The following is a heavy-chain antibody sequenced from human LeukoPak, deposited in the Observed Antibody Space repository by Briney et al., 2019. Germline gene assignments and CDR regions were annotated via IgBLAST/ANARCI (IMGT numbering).Heavy chain of an antibody. D-gene: IGHD3-3*01. J-gene: IGHJ6*02. CDR3: AKVYYDFWSGYYVRSSTEYYYYGMDV. CDR1: GFTFSSYG. Sequence: GRSLRLSCAASGFTFSSYGMHWVRQAPGKGLEWVAVISYDGSNKYYADSVKGRFTISRDNSKNTLYLQMNSLRAEDTAVYYCAKVYYDFWSGYYVRSSTEYYYYGMDVWGQGTTVTVSS. CDR2: ISYDGSNK. V-gene: IGHV3-30*18.